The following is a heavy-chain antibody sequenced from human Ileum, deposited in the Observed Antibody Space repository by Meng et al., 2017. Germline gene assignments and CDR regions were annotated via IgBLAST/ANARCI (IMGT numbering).Heavy chain of an antibody. J-gene: IGHJ4*02. Sequence: EAAPGCVTPCDTISLLRDVSGGTVSSYSYYWSRIRQPPGKGLEWFGLIHYSGSRNYNPSLKSRVTMSVDTSKNQVSLRLTSVTAADTAVYYCARFYGSGTFEVHDYWGQGTLVTVSS. V-gene: IGHV4-61*01. CDR3: ARFYGSGTFEVHDY. CDR1: GGTVSSYSYY. D-gene: IGHD3-10*01. CDR2: IHYSGSR.